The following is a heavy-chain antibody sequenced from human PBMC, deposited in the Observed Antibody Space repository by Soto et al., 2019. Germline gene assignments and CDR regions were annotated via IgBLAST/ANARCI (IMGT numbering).Heavy chain of an antibody. D-gene: IGHD6-13*01. CDR3: ARHSGTIAAHRKFDY. Sequence: GESLKISCKGSGYSFTSYWIGWVRQMPGKGLEWMGIIYPGDSDTRYSPSFQGQVTISADKSISTAYLQWSSLKASDTAMYYWARHSGTIAAHRKFDYGGQETRVTVPS. J-gene: IGHJ4*02. V-gene: IGHV5-51*01. CDR2: IYPGDSDT. CDR1: GYSFTSYW.